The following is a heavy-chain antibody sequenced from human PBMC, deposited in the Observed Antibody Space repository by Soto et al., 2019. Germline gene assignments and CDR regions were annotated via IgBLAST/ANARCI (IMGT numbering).Heavy chain of an antibody. V-gene: IGHV4-34*01. D-gene: IGHD2-2*01. CDR2: INHSGST. CDR3: ASSEGLYPRHYYYYMDD. CDR1: GGSFSGYY. Sequence: QVQIQQWGAGLLKSSETLSLTCAVYGGSFSGYYWSWLRQPPGKGLEWIGEINHSGSTNYNPSLKCRVTISVATSTNQFSRKLTSVTAADTAVYYCASSEGLYPRHYYYYMDDWGTGTTVTVSS. J-gene: IGHJ6*03.